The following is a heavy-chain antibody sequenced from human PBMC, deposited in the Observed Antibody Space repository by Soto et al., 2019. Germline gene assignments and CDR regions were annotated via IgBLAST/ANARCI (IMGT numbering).Heavy chain of an antibody. Sequence: GGSLRLSCAASGFTFSSYSMNWVRQAPGKGLEWVSSISSSSSYIYYADSVKGRFTISRDNAKNSLYLQMNSLRAEDAAVYYCARGPFGLTRLGPVGYWGQGTLVTVSS. CDR1: GFTFSSYS. D-gene: IGHD2-8*02. CDR3: ARGPFGLTRLGPVGY. CDR2: ISSSSSYI. J-gene: IGHJ4*02. V-gene: IGHV3-21*01.